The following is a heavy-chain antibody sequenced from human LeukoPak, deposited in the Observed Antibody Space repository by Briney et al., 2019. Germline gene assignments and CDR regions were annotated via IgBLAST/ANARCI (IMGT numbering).Heavy chain of an antibody. CDR3: ARSLSRNDYFDY. CDR1: GGSFSGYY. D-gene: IGHD1-14*01. J-gene: IGHJ4*02. V-gene: IGHV4-34*01. CDR2: INHSGST. Sequence: SETLSLTCAVYGGSFSGYYWSWIRQPPGKGLEWIGEINHSGSTNYNPSLKSRVTISVDTSKNQFSLKLSSVTAADTAVYYCARSLSRNDYFDYWGQGTLVTAS.